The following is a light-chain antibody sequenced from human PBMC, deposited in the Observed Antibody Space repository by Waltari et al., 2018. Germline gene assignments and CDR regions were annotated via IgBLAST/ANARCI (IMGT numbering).Light chain of an antibody. V-gene: IGKV1-5*03. Sequence: DIQMTQSPSALSASVGDRVTITCRASQSISSWLAWYQQKPGKAPKLLIYKASSLERGVPSRFRGSGSGTEFTLTISSLQPDDFATYYCQQYDTYPPYTFGQGTKLEI. CDR1: QSISSW. CDR2: KAS. CDR3: QQYDTYPPYT. J-gene: IGKJ2*01.